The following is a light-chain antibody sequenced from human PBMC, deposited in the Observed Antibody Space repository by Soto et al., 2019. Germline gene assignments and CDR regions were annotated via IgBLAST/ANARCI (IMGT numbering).Light chain of an antibody. CDR2: GAS. J-gene: IGKJ1*01. CDR1: QSVSSSY. V-gene: IGKV3-20*01. CDR3: QKYGSSRSVT. Sequence: EIVLTQSPGTLSLSPGERATLSCRASQSVSSSYLAWYQQKPGQAPRLLIYGASSRATGIPDRFSGSGSGTDFTLTISRLEPEDFAVYYCQKYGSSRSVTFGQGTKVDI.